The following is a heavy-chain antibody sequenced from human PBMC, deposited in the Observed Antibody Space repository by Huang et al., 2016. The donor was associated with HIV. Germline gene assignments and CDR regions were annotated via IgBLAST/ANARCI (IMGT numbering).Heavy chain of an antibody. CDR1: GESFSGYY. Sequence: QVQLEQWGAGLLKASETLSLTCAVYGESFSGYYWNWLRQAPGKGLEWVGEINHSGNTNYNPSLKSRVNMSVDTSKSQFSLYLTSLSAADTGTYFCARRYNSRRDYWGRGTLVTVHS. CDR2: INHSGNT. D-gene: IGHD3-22*01. V-gene: IGHV4-34*02. J-gene: IGHJ4*02. CDR3: ARRYNSRRDY.